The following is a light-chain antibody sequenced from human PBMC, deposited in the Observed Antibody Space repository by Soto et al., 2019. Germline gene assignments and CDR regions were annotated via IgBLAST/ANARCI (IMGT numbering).Light chain of an antibody. V-gene: IGLV1-40*01. J-gene: IGLJ2*01. Sequence: QSVLTQPPSVSGAPGQRVTISCTGSSSNIGAGFDVHWYQHLPGTAPKLLIYGNNNRPSGVPDRFSGSKSGTSASLAITGLQAADAADYYCQSYDRSLSGVVFGAGTKLTVL. CDR2: GNN. CDR3: QSYDRSLSGVV. CDR1: SSNIGAGFD.